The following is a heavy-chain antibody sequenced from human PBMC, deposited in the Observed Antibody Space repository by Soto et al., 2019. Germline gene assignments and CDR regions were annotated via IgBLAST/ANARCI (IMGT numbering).Heavy chain of an antibody. CDR1: GGSIGTYY. J-gene: IGHJ4*02. CDR2: IYYRGNT. D-gene: IGHD3-9*01. V-gene: IGHV4-59*08. Sequence: LETLSLTRTVSGGSIGTYYLSWIRQPPGKGMGWIGYIYYRGNTDYNPSLKSRVTISLDTPKNQFSLKLSSVTAADTAVYYCARHPGYYDILTGYTTYYFDYWGQGILVTVSS. CDR3: ARHPGYYDILTGYTTYYFDY.